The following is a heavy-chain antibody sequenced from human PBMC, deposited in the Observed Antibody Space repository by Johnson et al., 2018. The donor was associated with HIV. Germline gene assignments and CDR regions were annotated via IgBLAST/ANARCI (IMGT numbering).Heavy chain of an antibody. Sequence: VQLVESGGGLVQPGRSLRLSCAASGFTFSSYGMHWVRQAPGKGLEWVAVIWYDGSNKNYADSVKGRFTISRDNSKNTLYLQMNSLRAEDTAVYYCAKDKSGRYYDSSGYSLDDAFDIWGQGTMVTVSS. CDR3: AKDKSGRYYDSSGYSLDDAFDI. CDR1: GFTFSSYG. CDR2: IWYDGSNK. J-gene: IGHJ3*02. D-gene: IGHD3-22*01. V-gene: IGHV3-30*18.